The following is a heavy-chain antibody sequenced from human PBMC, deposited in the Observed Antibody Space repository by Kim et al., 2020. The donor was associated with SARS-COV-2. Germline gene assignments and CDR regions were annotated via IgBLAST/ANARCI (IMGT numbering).Heavy chain of an antibody. V-gene: IGHV4-34*01. CDR3: ARGRKVGLSGGLDG. CDR1: SGSFSDYH. D-gene: IGHD1-26*01. Sequence: SETLSLTCAVYSGSFSDYHWPWVRQPPGKGLEWIGEISQSGSTNYNPSLKSRVTILVDTSKNQFSLKLNSVTAADTAVYYCARGRKVGLSGGLDGWGQGTLVTVSS. CDR2: ISQSGST. J-gene: IGHJ4*02.